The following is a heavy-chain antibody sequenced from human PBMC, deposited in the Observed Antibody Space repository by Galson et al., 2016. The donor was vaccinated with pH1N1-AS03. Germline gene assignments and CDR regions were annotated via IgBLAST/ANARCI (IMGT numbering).Heavy chain of an antibody. CDR2: IFHSGNT. Sequence: TLSLTCAVSGYSISSGYYWGWIRQPPGKGLEWIGSIFHSGNTYYNPSLKSRVTISVDTSKNQFSLNLYSVTAADTAVYYCAREGATADPDDSWGQGTLVTVSS. V-gene: IGHV4-38-2*02. J-gene: IGHJ4*02. D-gene: IGHD6-13*01. CDR3: AREGATADPDDS. CDR1: GYSISSGYY.